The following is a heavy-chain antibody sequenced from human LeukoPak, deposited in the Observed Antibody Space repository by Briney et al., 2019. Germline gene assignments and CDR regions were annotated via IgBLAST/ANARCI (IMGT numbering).Heavy chain of an antibody. CDR2: ISWNSGSI. V-gene: IGHV3-9*03. CDR1: GFTFDDYA. CDR3: GVAVAGTPY. D-gene: IGHD6-19*01. Sequence: PGGSLRLSCAASGFTFDDYAMHWVRQAPGKGLEWVSGISWNSGSIGYADSVKGRFTISRDNAKNSLYLQMNSLRAEDMALYYCGVAVAGTPYWGQGTLVTVSS. J-gene: IGHJ4*02.